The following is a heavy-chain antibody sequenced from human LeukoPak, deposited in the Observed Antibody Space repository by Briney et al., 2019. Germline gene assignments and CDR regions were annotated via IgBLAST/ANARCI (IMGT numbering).Heavy chain of an antibody. V-gene: IGHV1-8*02. CDR3: ARGGEGSSSWYRVYYFDY. J-gene: IGHJ4*02. Sequence: GASVKVSCKASGYTFTSYGISWVRQAPGQGLEWMGWMNPNSGNTGYAQKFQGRVTMTRNTSISTAYMELSSLRSEDTAVYYCARGGEGSSSWYRVYYFDYWGQGTLVTVSS. CDR2: MNPNSGNT. D-gene: IGHD6-13*01. CDR1: GYTFTSYG.